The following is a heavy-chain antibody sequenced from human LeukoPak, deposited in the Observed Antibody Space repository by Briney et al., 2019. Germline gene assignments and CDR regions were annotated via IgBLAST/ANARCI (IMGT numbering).Heavy chain of an antibody. CDR1: GGSFSGYY. Sequence: SETLSLTCAVYGGSFSGYYWSWIRQPPGKGLEWIGEINHSGSTNYNPSLKSRVTISVDTSKNQFSLKLSSVTAADTAVYYCARGTYYYGSGSYGMDVWGQGTTVTVSS. V-gene: IGHV4-34*01. CDR3: ARGTYYYGSGSYGMDV. CDR2: INHSGST. D-gene: IGHD3-10*01. J-gene: IGHJ6*02.